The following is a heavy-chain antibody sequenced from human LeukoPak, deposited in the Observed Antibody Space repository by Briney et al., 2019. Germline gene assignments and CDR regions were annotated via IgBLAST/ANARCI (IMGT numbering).Heavy chain of an antibody. Sequence: PGGSLRLSCAASGFTFSSYAMSWVRQAPGKGLEWVSAISGSGGSTYYADSVKGRFTISRDNSKNTLYLQMNCLRAEDTAVYYCAKDQLWELSFDYWGQGTLVTVSS. D-gene: IGHD1-26*01. CDR1: GFTFSSYA. J-gene: IGHJ4*02. V-gene: IGHV3-23*01. CDR3: AKDQLWELSFDY. CDR2: ISGSGGST.